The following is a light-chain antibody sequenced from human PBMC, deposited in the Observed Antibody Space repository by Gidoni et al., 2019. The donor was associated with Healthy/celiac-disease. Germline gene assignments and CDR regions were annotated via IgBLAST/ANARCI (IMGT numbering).Light chain of an antibody. J-gene: IGKJ3*01. CDR1: QSISSY. Sequence: DIQITQSPYSLSASVGDRGTITCRASQSISSYLNWYQQKQGKAPKLLIYAASSLQSGVSSRFSGSGSGTDFTLTISSLQPEDFATYYWQQSYSTLFTFXPXTKVDIK. CDR2: AAS. V-gene: IGKV1-39*01. CDR3: QQSYSTLFT.